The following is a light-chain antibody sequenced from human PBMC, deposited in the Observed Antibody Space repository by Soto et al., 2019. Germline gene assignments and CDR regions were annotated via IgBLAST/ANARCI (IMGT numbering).Light chain of an antibody. CDR1: QSISSY. J-gene: IGKJ1*01. CDR3: QQSYSTPRT. CDR2: AAS. V-gene: IGKV1-39*01. Sequence: DIQMTQSPSSLSASVGDRVTSTCRASQSISSYLNWYQQKPGKAPKLLIYAASSLQSGVPSRFSGSGSGTDFTLTISSLQPEDFATYYCQQSYSTPRTFGQGTTVDIK.